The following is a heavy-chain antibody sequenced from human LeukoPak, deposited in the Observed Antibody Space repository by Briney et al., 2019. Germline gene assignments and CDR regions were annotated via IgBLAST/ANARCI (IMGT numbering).Heavy chain of an antibody. CDR1: GFSLDDYA. D-gene: IGHD1-26*01. CDR3: IKDMGFDLLKDAFDV. J-gene: IGHJ3*01. CDR2: ISWDSGNM. V-gene: IGHV3-9*01. Sequence: PGRSLRLSCAGAGFSLDDYAMHWVRQPPGKGLEWVSSISWDSGNMAYADSVKGRFTISRDNVKNSLFLQMNSLRAEDTALYYCIKDMGFDLLKDAFDVWGQGTMVTVSS.